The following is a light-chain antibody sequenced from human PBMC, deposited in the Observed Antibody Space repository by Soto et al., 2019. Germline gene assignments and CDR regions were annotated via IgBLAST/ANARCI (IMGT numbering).Light chain of an antibody. CDR1: SSDAGGYNV. J-gene: IGLJ2*01. Sequence: QSALTQPASVSGSPGQSITISCTGTSSDAGGYNVVSWHQQHPGKAPKLMIYEGSKRPSGVSDRFSGSKSGNTASLTISGLQAEDEADYFCCSYTGSGVIFGGGTKLTVL. V-gene: IGLV2-23*01. CDR3: CSYTGSGVI. CDR2: EGS.